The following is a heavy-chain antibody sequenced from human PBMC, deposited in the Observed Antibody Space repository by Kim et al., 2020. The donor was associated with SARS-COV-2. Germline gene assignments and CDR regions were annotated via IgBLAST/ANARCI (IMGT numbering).Heavy chain of an antibody. CDR2: IKSKTDGGTT. D-gene: IGHD5-12*01. CDR3: TSNNQWLRPYSFDY. CDR1: GFTFSNAW. J-gene: IGHJ4*02. V-gene: IGHV3-15*01. Sequence: GGSLRLSCAASGFTFSNAWMSWVRQAPGKGLEWVGRIKSKTDGGTTDYAAPVKGRFTISRDDSKNTLYLQMNSLKTEDTAVYYCTSNNQWLRPYSFDYWGQGTLVTVSS.